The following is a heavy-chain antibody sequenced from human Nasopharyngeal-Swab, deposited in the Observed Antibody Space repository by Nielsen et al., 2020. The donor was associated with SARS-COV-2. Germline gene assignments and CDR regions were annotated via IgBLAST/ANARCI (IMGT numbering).Heavy chain of an antibody. J-gene: IGHJ4*02. CDR1: GYSLMSQA. CDR3: VRDDGRSWLLDK. CDR2: ITAANGNT. D-gene: IGHD6-13*01. Sequence: ASVKVSCKASGYSLMSQAMHWVRQAPGQRREWMGWITAANGNTEYSRKFHDRLTLSSDTSANTAYMDLSGLRSEDTALYYCVRDDGRSWLLDKWGQGTLVTVSS. V-gene: IGHV1-3*01.